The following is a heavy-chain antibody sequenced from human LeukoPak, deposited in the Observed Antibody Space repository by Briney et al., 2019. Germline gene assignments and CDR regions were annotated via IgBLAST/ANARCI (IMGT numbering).Heavy chain of an antibody. V-gene: IGHV4-39*07. CDR3: ARDRACCGGDCYPHPDY. D-gene: IGHD2-21*02. CDR2: IYYSGST. J-gene: IGHJ4*02. CDR1: GGSISSSSYY. Sequence: SETLSLTCTVSGGSISSSSYYWGWIRQPPGKGLEWIGSIYYSGSTYYNPSLKSRVTISVDTSKNQFSLKLSSVTAADTAVYYCARDRACCGGDCYPHPDYWGQGTLVTVSS.